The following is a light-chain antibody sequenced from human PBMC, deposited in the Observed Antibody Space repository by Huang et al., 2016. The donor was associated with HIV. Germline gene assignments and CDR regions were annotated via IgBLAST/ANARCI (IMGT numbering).Light chain of an antibody. CDR2: DAS. V-gene: IGKV3-11*01. CDR1: QNVSSY. Sequence: EVVLTQSPDTLSLSPGERATLSCRASQNVSSYLAWYQQKAGQTPSLLIYDASNRATGIPARFSGSGSGTDVTLTISSLEPIDSAVYYCQQRTSWPTFGQGTKLEI. CDR3: QQRTSWPT. J-gene: IGKJ2*01.